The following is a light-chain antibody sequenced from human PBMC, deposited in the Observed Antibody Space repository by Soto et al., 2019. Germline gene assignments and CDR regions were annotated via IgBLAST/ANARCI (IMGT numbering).Light chain of an antibody. V-gene: IGKV1-39*01. J-gene: IGKJ2*02. CDR1: QSISSS. CDR3: QQSYSTPWT. Sequence: DIQMTQSPSSLSASVGDRVTLTCRASQSISSSLIWYQQKPGKARRLLIYAASSLQSGVPSRFSGSGSGTYFTFINSSLQPEDFATYYCQQSYSTPWTFGPGTRLEIK. CDR2: AAS.